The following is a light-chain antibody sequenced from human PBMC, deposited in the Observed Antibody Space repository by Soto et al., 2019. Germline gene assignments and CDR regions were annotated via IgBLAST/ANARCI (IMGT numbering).Light chain of an antibody. V-gene: IGKV1-39*01. CDR2: AAS. CDR1: QSISSY. J-gene: IGKJ2*01. Sequence: DIPMTQSPSSLSASVGDRVTITCRASQSISSYLNWYQQKPGKAPQLLIYAASSLQSGVPSRFSGSGSGTDFTLTISSLQPEDFATYYCQQSYSTLYTFGQGTKLEIK. CDR3: QQSYSTLYT.